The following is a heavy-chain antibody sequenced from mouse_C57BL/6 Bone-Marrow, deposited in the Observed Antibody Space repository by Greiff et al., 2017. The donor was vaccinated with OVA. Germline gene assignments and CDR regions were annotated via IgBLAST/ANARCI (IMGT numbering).Heavy chain of an antibody. J-gene: IGHJ4*01. D-gene: IGHD2-2*01. V-gene: IGHV5-12*01. CDR1: GFTFSDYY. Sequence: EVHLVESGGGLVQPGGSLKLSCAASGFTFSDYYMYWVRQTPEKRLEWVAYLSNGGGSNYYPDTVKGLCTIYRDNAKNTLYLQMSRLKSEDTAMYYCARRGYDYYAMDYWGQGTSVTVSS. CDR2: LSNGGGSN. CDR3: ARRGYDYYAMDY.